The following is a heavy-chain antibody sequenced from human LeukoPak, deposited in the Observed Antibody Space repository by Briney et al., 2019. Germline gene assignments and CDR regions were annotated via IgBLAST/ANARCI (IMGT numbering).Heavy chain of an antibody. J-gene: IGHJ5*02. Sequence: PSGTLSLTCAVSGGSISSSNWWSWVRQPPGEGLGWSGEIYRSGSTNYNPSLKSRVTISVDKSKNQFSLKLSSVTAADTAVYYCARGNRGVIIPPETERWFDPWGQGTLVTVSS. V-gene: IGHV4-4*02. CDR2: IYRSGST. CDR3: ARGNRGVIIPPETERWFDP. CDR1: GGSISSSNW. D-gene: IGHD3-10*01.